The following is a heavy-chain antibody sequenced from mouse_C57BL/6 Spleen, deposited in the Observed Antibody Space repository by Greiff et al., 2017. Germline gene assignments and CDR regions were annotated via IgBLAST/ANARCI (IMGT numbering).Heavy chain of an antibody. D-gene: IGHD2-5*01. CDR2: INPNYGTT. CDR1: GYSFTDYN. Sequence: VQLKQSGPELVKPGASVKISCKASGYSFTDYNMNWVKQSNGKSLEWIGVINPNYGTTSYNQKFKGKATLTVDQSSSTAYMQLNSLTSEDSAVYYCARGGYYSKEYYFDYWGQGTTLTVSS. CDR3: ARGGYYSKEYYFDY. V-gene: IGHV1-39*01. J-gene: IGHJ2*01.